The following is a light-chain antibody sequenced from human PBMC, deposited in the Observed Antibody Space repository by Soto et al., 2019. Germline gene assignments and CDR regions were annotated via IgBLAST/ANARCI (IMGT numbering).Light chain of an antibody. Sequence: DIQMTQSPSSLSASVGNRVTITRRASQSISTYLNWYQRRPGKAPNLLIYDASSLQSGTPSRFSGSGSGTDFSLTISSLQPEDFATYYCQQSYSTPWTFGQGTKVEIK. J-gene: IGKJ1*01. CDR1: QSISTY. CDR2: DAS. V-gene: IGKV1-39*01. CDR3: QQSYSTPWT.